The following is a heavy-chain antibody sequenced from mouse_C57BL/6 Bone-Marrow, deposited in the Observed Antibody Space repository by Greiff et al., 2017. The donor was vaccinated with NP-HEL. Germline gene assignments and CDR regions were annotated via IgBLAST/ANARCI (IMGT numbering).Heavy chain of an antibody. CDR3: ARPPLRYYAMDY. CDR1: GFTFSDYG. CDR2: ISSGSSTI. Sequence: EVKLMESGGGLVKPGGSLKLSCAASGFTFSDYGMHWVRQAPEKGLEWVAYISSGSSTIYYADTVKGRFTISRDNAKNTLFLQMTSLRSEDTAMYYCARPPLRYYAMDYWGQGTSVTVSS. J-gene: IGHJ4*01. V-gene: IGHV5-17*01.